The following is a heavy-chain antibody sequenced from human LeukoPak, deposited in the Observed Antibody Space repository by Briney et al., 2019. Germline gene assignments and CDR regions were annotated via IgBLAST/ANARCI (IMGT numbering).Heavy chain of an antibody. CDR2: INWNGASI. D-gene: IGHD2-15*01. V-gene: IGHV3-20*04. CDR3: ARVLSAVVAATRGYYYYMDV. Sequence: GGSLRLSCAASGFTFSSYWMSWVRQAPGKGLEWVSGINWNGASIGYADSVKGRFTISRDNAKNSLYLQMNSLRAEDTALYYCARVLSAVVAATRGYYYYMDVWGKGTTVTVSS. J-gene: IGHJ6*03. CDR1: GFTFSSYW.